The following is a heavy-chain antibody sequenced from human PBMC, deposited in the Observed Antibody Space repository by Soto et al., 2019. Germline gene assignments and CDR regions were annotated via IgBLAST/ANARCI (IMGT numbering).Heavy chain of an antibody. CDR2: MHHSGIT. J-gene: IGHJ6*02. CDR3: ARSMYSTSAQLYYGMDV. D-gene: IGHD6-6*01. Sequence: SETLSLTCAVSGYSIRSGYFWGWIRQPPGKGLEWIGSMHHSGITYYNLSLKSRVTISVDTSKNQLSLKLSSATAADTAVYYCARSMYSTSAQLYYGMDVWGQGTTVTV. CDR1: GYSIRSGYF. V-gene: IGHV4-38-2*01.